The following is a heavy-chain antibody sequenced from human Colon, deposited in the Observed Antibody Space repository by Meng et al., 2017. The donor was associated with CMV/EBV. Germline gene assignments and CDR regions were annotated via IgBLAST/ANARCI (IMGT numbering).Heavy chain of an antibody. J-gene: IGHJ6*02. CDR3: ARDQLALYYYYGMDV. Sequence: GSLRLSCAASGFTFSSYWMSWVRQAPGKGLEWVANIKQDGSEKYYVDSVKGRFTISRDNAKNSLYLQMNSLRAEDTAVYYCARDQLALYYYYGMDVWGQGTTVTVSS. D-gene: IGHD6-13*01. CDR2: IKQDGSEK. CDR1: GFTFSSYW. V-gene: IGHV3-7*01.